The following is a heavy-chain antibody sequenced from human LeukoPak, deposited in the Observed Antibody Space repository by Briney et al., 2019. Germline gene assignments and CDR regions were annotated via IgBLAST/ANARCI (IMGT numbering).Heavy chain of an antibody. D-gene: IGHD6-6*01. CDR3: ARGTSSSGLYYYYYMDV. CDR1: GGTFSSYA. J-gene: IGHJ6*03. Sequence: ASVKVSCKASGGTFSSYAISWVRQAPGQGLEWMGGIIPIFGTANYAQKFQGGVTITADESTSTAYMELSSLRSEDTAVYYCARGTSSSGLYYYYYMDVWGKGTTVTVSS. V-gene: IGHV1-69*01. CDR2: IIPIFGTA.